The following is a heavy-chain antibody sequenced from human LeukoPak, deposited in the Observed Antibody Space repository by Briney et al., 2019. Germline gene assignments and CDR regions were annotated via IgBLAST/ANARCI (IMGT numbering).Heavy chain of an antibody. Sequence: PGGSLRLSCAASGFTFSSYSMNWVRQAPGKGLAWVSYISISSSTIYYADSVKGRFTISRDNAKNSLYLQMNSLRAEGTAVYYCARGVTMIVVVDAFDIWGQGTMVTVSS. V-gene: IGHV3-48*01. CDR1: GFTFSSYS. CDR3: ARGVTMIVVVDAFDI. J-gene: IGHJ3*02. D-gene: IGHD3-22*01. CDR2: ISISSSTI.